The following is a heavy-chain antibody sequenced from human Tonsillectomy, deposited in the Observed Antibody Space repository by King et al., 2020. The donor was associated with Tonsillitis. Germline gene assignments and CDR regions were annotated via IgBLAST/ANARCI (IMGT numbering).Heavy chain of an antibody. Sequence: VQLVESGGGLVQPGGSLRLSCAASGFTFSSYWMSWVRQAPGKGLEWVANIKQDGSEKYYVDSVKGRFTISRDNAKNSLYLQMNSLRAEDTAVYYCARAAYYYVSSGYFDYWGQGTLVTVSS. CDR2: IKQDGSEK. V-gene: IGHV3-7*03. D-gene: IGHD3-22*01. J-gene: IGHJ4*02. CDR3: ARAAYYYVSSGYFDY. CDR1: GFTFSSYW.